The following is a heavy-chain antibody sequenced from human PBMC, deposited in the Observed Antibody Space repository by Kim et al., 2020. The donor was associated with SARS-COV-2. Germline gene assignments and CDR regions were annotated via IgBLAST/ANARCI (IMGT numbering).Heavy chain of an antibody. J-gene: IGHJ4*02. D-gene: IGHD6-6*01. Sequence: DDSGTGRFTISRDNSKNTLYLQMNSLRAEDTAVYYWAREDLRPISYFDYWGQGTLVTVSS. CDR3: AREDLRPISYFDY. V-gene: IGHV3-30*01.